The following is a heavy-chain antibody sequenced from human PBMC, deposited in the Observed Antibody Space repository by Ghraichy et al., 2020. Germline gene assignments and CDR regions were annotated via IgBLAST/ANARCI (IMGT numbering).Heavy chain of an antibody. CDR1: NGPFDSSY. V-gene: IGHV4-34*01. CDR3: ARGRKSSQQLVPLPFDY. D-gene: IGHD6-13*01. Sequence: SETLSLTCAVYNGPFDSSYWSWIRQPPGKGLQWIGEINHSGSTNYNPSLKSRVALSVDRLKNQFSLRLSFVTAADTAMYYCARGRKSSQQLVPLPFDYWGQGTLVNVSS. CDR2: INHSGST. J-gene: IGHJ4*02.